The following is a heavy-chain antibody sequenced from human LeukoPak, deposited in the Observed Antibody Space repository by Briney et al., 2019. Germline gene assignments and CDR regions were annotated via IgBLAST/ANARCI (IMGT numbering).Heavy chain of an antibody. V-gene: IGHV4-39*07. CDR2: VYYGGST. CDR3: AREDRYCSSTSFYTWDY. Sequence: PSETLSLTCTVSGNSISSTNYFWAWIRQPPGKGLEWIGSVYYGGSTYSNPSLKSRVTISVDTSKNQFSLNLSSVTAADTAVYYCAREDRYCSSTSFYTWDYWGQGTLVTVSS. J-gene: IGHJ4*02. D-gene: IGHD2-2*02. CDR1: GNSISSTNYF.